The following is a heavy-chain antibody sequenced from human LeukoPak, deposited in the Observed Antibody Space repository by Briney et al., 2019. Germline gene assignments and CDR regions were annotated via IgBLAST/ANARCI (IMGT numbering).Heavy chain of an antibody. CDR1: GFTFDDYA. CDR3: ARDSLYGDYVDPHFDY. J-gene: IGHJ4*02. D-gene: IGHD4-17*01. Sequence: GGSLRLSCAASGFTFDDYAMHWVRQAPGKGLEWVSGISWNSGSIGYADSVKGRFTISRDNAKNSLYLQMNSLRAEDTAVYYCARDSLYGDYVDPHFDYWGQGTLVTVSS. CDR2: ISWNSGSI. V-gene: IGHV3-9*01.